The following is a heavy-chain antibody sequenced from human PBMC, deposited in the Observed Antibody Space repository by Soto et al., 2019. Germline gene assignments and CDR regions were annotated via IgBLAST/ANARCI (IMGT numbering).Heavy chain of an antibody. V-gene: IGHV4-34*01. Sequence: SETLSLTCAVYGGSFSGYYWSWIRQPPGKGLEWIGEINHSGSTNYNPSLKSRVTISVDTSKNQFSLRLSSVTAADMAVYYCARARTPDRRYCSSTSCYAENWFDPWGQGTLVTVSS. CDR3: ARARTPDRRYCSSTSCYAENWFDP. CDR1: GGSFSGYY. J-gene: IGHJ5*02. CDR2: INHSGST. D-gene: IGHD2-2*01.